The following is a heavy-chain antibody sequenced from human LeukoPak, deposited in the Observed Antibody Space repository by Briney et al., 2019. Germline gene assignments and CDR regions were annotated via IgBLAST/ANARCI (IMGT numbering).Heavy chain of an antibody. CDR3: ARASWMSTADAVC. Sequence: VSRRLSPVASRKSFTNYTMRRFGHALPLRTKWLSSMKGGGETFYADSLKGCFTLSRDISRNTVYLQLNNLRLEDTATNYCARASWMSTADAVCWGQGTQVTVSS. CDR2: MKGGGET. J-gene: IGHJ4*02. V-gene: IGHV3-23*01. CDR1: RKSFTNYT. D-gene: IGHD2-2*03.